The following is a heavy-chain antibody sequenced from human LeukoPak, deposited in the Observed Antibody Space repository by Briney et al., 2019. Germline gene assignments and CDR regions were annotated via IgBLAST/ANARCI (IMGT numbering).Heavy chain of an antibody. CDR3: ARGRITMVRGVIDY. J-gene: IGHJ4*02. Sequence: SETLSLTCTVSGGSISSSSYYWGWIRQPPGKGLEWIGSIYYSGSTYYNPSLKSRVTISVDTSKNQFSLKLSSVTAADTAVYYCARGRITMVRGVIDYWGQGTLVTVSS. CDR1: GGSISSSSYY. CDR2: IYYSGST. V-gene: IGHV4-39*01. D-gene: IGHD3-10*01.